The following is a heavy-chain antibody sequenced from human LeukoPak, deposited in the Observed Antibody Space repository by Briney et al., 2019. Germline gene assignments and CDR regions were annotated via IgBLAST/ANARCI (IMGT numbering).Heavy chain of an antibody. J-gene: IGHJ4*02. Sequence: GGSLRLSCAASGFTFSSYGMHWVRQAPGKGLEWVAVISYDGSNKYYADSVKGRFTISRDNSKNTLYLQMNSLRAEDTALYYCAKDRHAQLWSPLFDYWGQGTLVTVSS. V-gene: IGHV3-30*18. CDR2: ISYDGSNK. D-gene: IGHD5-18*01. CDR3: AKDRHAQLWSPLFDY. CDR1: GFTFSSYG.